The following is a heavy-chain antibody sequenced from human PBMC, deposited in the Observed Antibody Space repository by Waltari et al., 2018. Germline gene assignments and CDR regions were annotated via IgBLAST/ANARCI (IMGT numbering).Heavy chain of an antibody. V-gene: IGHV3-33*01. D-gene: IGHD5-18*01. CDR3: ARDAGYSYGFPFDY. CDR1: GFTFSRYG. J-gene: IGHJ4*02. CDR2: IWYDGSNK. Sequence: QVQLVESGGGVVQPGRSLRLSCAASGFTFSRYGMPWVPQAPGKGLEGVAVIWYDGSNKYYADSVKGRFTISRDNSKNTLYLQMNSLRAEDTAVYYCARDAGYSYGFPFDYWGQGTLVTVSS.